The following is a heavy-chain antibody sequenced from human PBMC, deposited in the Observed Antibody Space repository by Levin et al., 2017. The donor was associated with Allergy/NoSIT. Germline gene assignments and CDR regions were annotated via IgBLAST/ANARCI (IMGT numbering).Heavy chain of an antibody. CDR3: ARHAMRTGYSSGWYDY. CDR1: GYSFTSYW. J-gene: IGHJ4*02. CDR2: IDPSDSYT. Sequence: GGSLRLSCKGSGYSFTSYWISWVRQMPGKGLEWMGRIDPSDSYTNYSPSFQGHVTISADKSISTAYLQWSSLKASDTAMYYCARHAMRTGYSSGWYDYWGQGTLVTVSS. D-gene: IGHD6-19*01. V-gene: IGHV5-10-1*01.